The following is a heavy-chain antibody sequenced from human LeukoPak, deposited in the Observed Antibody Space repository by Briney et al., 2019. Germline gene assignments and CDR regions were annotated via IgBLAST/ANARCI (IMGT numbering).Heavy chain of an antibody. CDR2: ISSSSSYI. J-gene: IGHJ6*04. CDR1: GFTFSSYE. V-gene: IGHV3-21*05. Sequence: PGGSLRLSCAASGFTFSSYEMNWVRQAPGKELEWVSYISSSSSYIYYADSVKGRFTISRDNAKNSLYLQMNSLRAEDTAVYYCAELGITMIGGVWGKGTTVTISS. D-gene: IGHD3-10*02. CDR3: AELGITMIGGV.